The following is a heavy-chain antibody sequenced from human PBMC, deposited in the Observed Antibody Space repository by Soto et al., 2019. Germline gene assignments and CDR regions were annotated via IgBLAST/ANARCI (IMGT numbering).Heavy chain of an antibody. V-gene: IGHV3-33*01. D-gene: IGHD3-3*01. CDR1: GFTFSSYG. CDR2: IWYDGSNK. J-gene: IGHJ6*02. CDR3: ARTLGGDFWSVFTGMDX. Sequence: PGGSLRLSCAAPGFTFSSYGMHWVRQAPGKGLEWVAVIWYDGSNKYYAYSVKVRFTISRDNSKKTLYLQMNSLRAEDTAVYYCARTLGGDFWSVFTGMDXWGQGTTFTVS.